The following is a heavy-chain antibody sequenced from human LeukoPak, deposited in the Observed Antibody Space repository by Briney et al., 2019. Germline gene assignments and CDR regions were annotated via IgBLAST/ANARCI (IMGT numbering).Heavy chain of an antibody. CDR3: ASTYYYGSGSYYNTSKLYYYYYYMDV. CDR1: GYTFTNYN. Sequence: ASVKVSCKASGYTFTNYNMHWVRQAPGQGLEWMGIINPSGGSTSYSQKFQGRVTITADESTSTAYMELSSLRSEDTAVYYCASTYYYGSGSYYNTSKLYYYYYYMDVWGKGTTVTISS. D-gene: IGHD3-10*01. J-gene: IGHJ6*03. CDR2: INPSGGST. V-gene: IGHV1-46*01.